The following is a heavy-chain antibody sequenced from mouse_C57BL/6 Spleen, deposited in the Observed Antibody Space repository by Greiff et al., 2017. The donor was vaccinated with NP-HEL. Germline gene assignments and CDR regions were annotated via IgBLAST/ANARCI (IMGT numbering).Heavy chain of an antibody. CDR1: GFTFSDYY. D-gene: IGHD2-1*01. Sequence: EVQLVESEGGLVQPGSSMKLSCTASGFTFSDYYLAWVRQVPEKGLEWVANINYDGSSTYYLDSLKSRFIISRDNAKNILYLQMSSLKSEDTATYYCARALYGKGNYFDYWGQGTTLTVSS. CDR2: INYDGSST. V-gene: IGHV5-16*01. J-gene: IGHJ2*01. CDR3: ARALYGKGNYFDY.